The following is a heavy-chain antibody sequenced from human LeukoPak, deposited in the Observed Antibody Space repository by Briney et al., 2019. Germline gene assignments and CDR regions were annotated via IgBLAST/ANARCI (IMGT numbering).Heavy chain of an antibody. D-gene: IGHD2-15*01. CDR3: ARDVGWNWFDP. J-gene: IGHJ5*02. CDR2: ISSSSSYI. CDR1: GFTVSSNY. Sequence: GGSLRLSCAASGFTVSSNYMSWVRQAPGKGLEWVSSISSSSSYIYYADSVKGRFTISRDNAKNSLYLQMNSLRAEDTAVYYCARDVGWNWFDPWGQGTLVTVSS. V-gene: IGHV3-21*01.